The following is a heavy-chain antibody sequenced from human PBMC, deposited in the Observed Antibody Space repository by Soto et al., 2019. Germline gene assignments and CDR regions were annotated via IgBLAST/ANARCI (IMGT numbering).Heavy chain of an antibody. V-gene: IGHV3-13*04. CDR1: GFTFSSYD. CDR3: ARAIGPTLFDY. J-gene: IGHJ4*02. CDR2: IGTAGDT. D-gene: IGHD3-22*01. Sequence: GSLRLSCSASGFTFSSYDMHWVRQGPGKGLEWVSAIGTAGDTNYAGSVKGRFTISRENAKNSLYLQMNSLRAGDTAIYFCARAIGPTLFDYWGQGTLVTGS.